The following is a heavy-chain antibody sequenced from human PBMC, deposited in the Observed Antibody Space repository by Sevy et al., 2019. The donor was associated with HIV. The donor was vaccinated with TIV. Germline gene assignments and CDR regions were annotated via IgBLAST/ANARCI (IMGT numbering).Heavy chain of an antibody. J-gene: IGHJ4*02. V-gene: IGHV3-30*18. CDR1: GFTFSSYG. D-gene: IGHD6-13*01. Sequence: GGSLRLSCAASGFTFSSYGMHWVRQAPGKGLEWVAVISYDGSNKYYADSVKGRFTISRDNSKNTLYLQMNSLRAEDTAVYYCAKDGSSHFDYWGQGTLVTVSS. CDR3: AKDGSSHFDY. CDR2: ISYDGSNK.